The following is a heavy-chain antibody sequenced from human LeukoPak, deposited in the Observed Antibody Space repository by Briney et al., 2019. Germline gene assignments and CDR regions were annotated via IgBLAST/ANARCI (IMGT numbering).Heavy chain of an antibody. J-gene: IGHJ5*02. CDR1: GGTFSSYA. Sequence: ASVKVSCKASGGTFSSYAISWVRQAPGQGLEWMGRIIPIFGTANYAQKFQGRVTITTDESTSTAYMELSSLRSEDTAVYYCARDRDLWSGYHSENWFDPWGQGTLVTVSS. CDR2: IIPIFGTA. V-gene: IGHV1-69*05. D-gene: IGHD3-3*01. CDR3: ARDRDLWSGYHSENWFDP.